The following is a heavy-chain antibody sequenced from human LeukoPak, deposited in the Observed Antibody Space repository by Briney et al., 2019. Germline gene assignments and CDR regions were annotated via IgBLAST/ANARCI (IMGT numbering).Heavy chain of an antibody. D-gene: IGHD2-2*01. J-gene: IGHJ4*02. V-gene: IGHV4-34*01. CDR2: INHSGST. CDR3: AGSDTNIVVVPAVYFDY. CDR1: GGSFSGYY. Sequence: RPSETLSLTCAVYGGSFSGYYWSWIRQPPGKGLEWIGEINHSGSTNYNPSLKSRVTISVDTSKNQFSLKLSSVTAADTAVYYCAGSDTNIVVVPAVYFDYWGQGTLVTVSS.